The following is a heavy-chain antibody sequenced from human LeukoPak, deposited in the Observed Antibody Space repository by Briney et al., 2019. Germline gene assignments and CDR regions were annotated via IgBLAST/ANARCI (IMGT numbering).Heavy chain of an antibody. D-gene: IGHD3-22*01. J-gene: IGHJ3*02. Sequence: WIRQPPGKGLEWIGYIYYSGSTYYNPSLKSRVTISVDTSKNQFSLKLSSVTAADTAVYYCAREPSYYYDSSLVNAFDIWGQGTMVTVSS. CDR2: IYYSGST. CDR3: AREPSYYYDSSLVNAFDI. V-gene: IGHV4-30-4*01.